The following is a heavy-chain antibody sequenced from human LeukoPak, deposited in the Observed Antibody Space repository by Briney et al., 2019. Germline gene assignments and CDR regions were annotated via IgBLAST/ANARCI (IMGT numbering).Heavy chain of an antibody. CDR1: GGSISSYY. D-gene: IGHD3-9*01. CDR2: IYYSGST. CDR3: ALYLDGATEYYFDY. J-gene: IGHJ4*02. Sequence: KSSETLSPTCTVSGGSISSYYWSWIRQPPGKGLEWIGYIYYSGSTNYNPSLKSRVTISVDTSKNQFSLKLSSVTAADTAVYYCALYLDGATEYYFDYWGQGTLVTVSS. V-gene: IGHV4-59*01.